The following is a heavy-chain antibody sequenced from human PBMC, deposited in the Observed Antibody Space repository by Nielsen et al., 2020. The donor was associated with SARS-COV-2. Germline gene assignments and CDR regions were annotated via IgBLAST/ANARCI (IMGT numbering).Heavy chain of an antibody. J-gene: IGHJ6*02. CDR2: ISWNSGSI. Sequence: SLKISCAASGFTFDDYAMHWVRQAPGKGLEWVSGISWNSGSIGYADSVEGRFTISRDNAKNSLYLQMNSLRAEDTALYYCKAAATDYYYYGMDVWGQGTTVTVSS. D-gene: IGHD6-13*01. CDR3: KAAATDYYYYGMDV. CDR1: GFTFDDYA. V-gene: IGHV3-9*01.